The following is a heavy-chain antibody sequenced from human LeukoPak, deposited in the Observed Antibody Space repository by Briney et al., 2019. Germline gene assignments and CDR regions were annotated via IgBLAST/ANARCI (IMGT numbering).Heavy chain of an antibody. Sequence: GGSLRLSCAASGFTFSAFGMNWVRQAPGKGLEWVSTITNSGGSTYYVDSVKGRFTISRDNSKNTLYLQMNSLRAEDTAKYYCTKDYCGKFCSAVWGQGTAVTVSS. V-gene: IGHV3-23*01. CDR1: GFTFSAFG. CDR2: ITNSGGST. D-gene: IGHD3-9*01. J-gene: IGHJ6*02. CDR3: TKDYCGKFCSAV.